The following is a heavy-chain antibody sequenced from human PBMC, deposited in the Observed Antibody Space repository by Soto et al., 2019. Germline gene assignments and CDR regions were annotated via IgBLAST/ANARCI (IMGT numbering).Heavy chain of an antibody. V-gene: IGHV1-69*12. CDR1: GGTFSSYA. J-gene: IGHJ6*02. CDR2: IIPIFGTA. CDR3: ASSAMDHYYYGMDV. Sequence: QVQLVQSGAGVKKPGSSVKVSCKSSGGTFSSYAISWVRQAPGQGLEWMGGIIPIFGTADYAQKFQGRVTITADESTSTAYMELSRLRSEDTAVYYCASSAMDHYYYGMDVWGQGTTVTVSS. D-gene: IGHD5-18*01.